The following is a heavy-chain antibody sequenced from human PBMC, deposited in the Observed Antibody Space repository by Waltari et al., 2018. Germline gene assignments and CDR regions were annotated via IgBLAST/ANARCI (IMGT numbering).Heavy chain of an antibody. CDR1: GGSISSATYS. V-gene: IGHV4-61*02. CDR3: ARDSYYYDGSGYPAR. CDR2: IHVNGNT. D-gene: IGHD3-22*01. J-gene: IGHJ4*02. Sequence: QVQLQESGPGLVKPSQTLSLRCTVSGGSISSATYSWSWIRQPAGKGLEWIGRIHVNGNTNYNPSLISRVTISVDTSRNQFFLTVNSVTAADTAVYYCARDSYYYDGSGYPARWGQGTRVTVSS.